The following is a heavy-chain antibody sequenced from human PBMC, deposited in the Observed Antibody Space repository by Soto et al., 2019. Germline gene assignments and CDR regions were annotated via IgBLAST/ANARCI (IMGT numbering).Heavy chain of an antibody. Sequence: SGPTLVNPTQTLTLTCTFSGFSLSTSGMCVSWIRQPPGKALEWLARIDWDDDKYYSTSLKTRLTISKDTSKNQVVLTMTNMDPPDPDTYYCARIKMYSGYGCDAFDIWGQGSMVTVS. V-gene: IGHV2-70*11. D-gene: IGHD5-12*01. CDR2: IDWDDDK. CDR3: ARIKMYSGYGCDAFDI. CDR1: GFSLSTSGMC. J-gene: IGHJ3*02.